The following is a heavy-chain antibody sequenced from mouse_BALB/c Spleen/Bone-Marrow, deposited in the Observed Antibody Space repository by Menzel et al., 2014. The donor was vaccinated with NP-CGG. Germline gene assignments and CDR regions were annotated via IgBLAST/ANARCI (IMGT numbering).Heavy chain of an antibody. D-gene: IGHD4-1*02. CDR3: ALNWDSAY. CDR1: GFTFGSYG. V-gene: IGHV5-6*01. Sequence: EVKLMESGGDLVKPGGSLKLSCAASGFTFGSYGMSWVRQTPDNRLEWVATINNGATYTYYPDSVKGRFTISRDNAKNTLYLQMSSLKSEDTAMYYCALNWDSAYWGQGTLVTVSA. CDR2: INNGATYT. J-gene: IGHJ3*01.